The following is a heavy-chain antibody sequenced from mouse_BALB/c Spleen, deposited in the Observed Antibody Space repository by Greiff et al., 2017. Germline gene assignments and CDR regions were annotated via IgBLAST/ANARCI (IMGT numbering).Heavy chain of an antibody. Sequence: EVQLQESGPGLVKPSQSLSLTCSVTGYSITSGYYWNWIRQFPGNKLEWMGYISYDGSNNYNPSLKNRISITRDTSKNQFFLKLNSVTTEDTATYYCARDHGNYGSYYAMDYWGQGTSVTVSS. J-gene: IGHJ4*01. V-gene: IGHV3-6*02. CDR2: ISYDGSN. CDR3: ARDHGNYGSYYAMDY. CDR1: GYSITSGYY. D-gene: IGHD2-1*01.